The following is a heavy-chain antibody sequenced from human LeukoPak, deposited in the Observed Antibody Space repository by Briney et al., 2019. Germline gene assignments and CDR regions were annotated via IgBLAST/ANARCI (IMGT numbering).Heavy chain of an antibody. CDR2: IYTSGST. J-gene: IGHJ4*02. CDR1: GGSISSSSYY. V-gene: IGHV4-39*07. D-gene: IGHD6-19*01. Sequence: SETLSLTCTVSGGSISSSSYYWGWIRQPPGKGLEWIGRIYTSGSTNYNPSLKSRVTMSVDTSKNQFSLKLSSVTAADTAVYYCARAESGWYVDYWGQGTLVTVSS. CDR3: ARAESGWYVDY.